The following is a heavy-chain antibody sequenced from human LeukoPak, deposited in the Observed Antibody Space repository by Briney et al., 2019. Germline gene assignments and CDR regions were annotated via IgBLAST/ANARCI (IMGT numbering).Heavy chain of an antibody. CDR3: ARNRAY. CDR2: IRYSGTR. Sequence: GSLRLSCAASGFTFSSYAMSWVRQPQGKGLEWIGTIRYSGTRFDNPSLKSRVTISVDTSKNQFSLKLSSVTAADTAVYYCARNRAYWGQGTLVTVSS. D-gene: IGHD2/OR15-2a*01. CDR1: GFTFSSYA. J-gene: IGHJ4*02. V-gene: IGHV4-39*01.